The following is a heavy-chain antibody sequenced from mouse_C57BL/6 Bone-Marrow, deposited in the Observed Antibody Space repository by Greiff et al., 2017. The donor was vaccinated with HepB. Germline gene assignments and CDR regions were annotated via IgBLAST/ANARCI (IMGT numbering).Heavy chain of an antibody. D-gene: IGHD2-5*01. CDR3: AREAYSNPPYWYFDV. CDR1: GYAFSSYW. V-gene: IGHV1-80*01. Sequence: QVQLQQSGAELVKPGASVKISCKASGYAFSSYWMNWVKQRPGKGLEWIGQIYPGDGDTNYNGKFKGKATLTADKSSSTAYMQLSSLTSEDSAVYFCAREAYSNPPYWYFDVWGTGTTVTVSS. CDR2: IYPGDGDT. J-gene: IGHJ1*03.